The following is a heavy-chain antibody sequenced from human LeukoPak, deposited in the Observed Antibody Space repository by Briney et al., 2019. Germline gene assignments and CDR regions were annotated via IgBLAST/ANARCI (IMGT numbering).Heavy chain of an antibody. CDR1: GFTFDDYA. D-gene: IGHD7-27*01. CDR2: ISWNSGSI. V-gene: IGHV3-9*01. CDR3: AKLGIFDY. Sequence: GGSLRLSCAASGFTFDDYAMHWVRQAPGKGLEWVSGISWNSGSIGYADSVKGRFTISRDNAKNSLYLQMNSLRAEDTALYYCAKLGIFDYWGQGTLVTVSS. J-gene: IGHJ4*02.